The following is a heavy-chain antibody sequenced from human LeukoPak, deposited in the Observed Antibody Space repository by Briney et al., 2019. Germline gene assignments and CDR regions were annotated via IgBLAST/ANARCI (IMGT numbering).Heavy chain of an antibody. Sequence: SETLPLTCTVSGGSISSYYWSWIRQPPGKGLEWIGYVYYSGSTNYNPSLKSRVTISVDTSKNQFSLELSSVTAADTAVYYCARDGGYSSSWFPFDYWGQGTLVTVSS. CDR1: GGSISSYY. CDR3: ARDGGYSSSWFPFDY. CDR2: VYYSGST. V-gene: IGHV4-59*01. J-gene: IGHJ4*02. D-gene: IGHD6-13*01.